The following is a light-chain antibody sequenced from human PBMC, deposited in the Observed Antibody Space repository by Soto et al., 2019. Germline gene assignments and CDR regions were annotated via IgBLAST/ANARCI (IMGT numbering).Light chain of an antibody. CDR2: DVS. CDR1: SSDVGGYNY. CDR3: SSYTSSSTLYV. V-gene: IGLV2-14*01. Sequence: QSALTQPASVSGSPGQSITISCTGTSSDVGGYNYVSWYQQHPGKAPKLMIYDVSNRPSGVSNRFSGSKSGNTASLTISGLQAPDEADYYCSSYTSSSTLYVFGTGTKVTVL. J-gene: IGLJ1*01.